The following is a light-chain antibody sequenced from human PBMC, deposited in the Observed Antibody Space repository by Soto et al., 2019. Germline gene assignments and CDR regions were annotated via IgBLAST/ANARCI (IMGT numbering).Light chain of an antibody. CDR3: CSFTSANTHV. CDR1: SSDFGNYNL. CDR2: EVN. Sequence: QSVLTQPASVSGSPGQSITISCTGTSSDFGNYNLVSWYQQHPGKVPKLILFEVNNRPSGVSGRFSGSKSGNTASLTISGLQAKDEADYYCCSFTSANTHVFGTGTKLTVL. J-gene: IGLJ1*01. V-gene: IGLV2-23*02.